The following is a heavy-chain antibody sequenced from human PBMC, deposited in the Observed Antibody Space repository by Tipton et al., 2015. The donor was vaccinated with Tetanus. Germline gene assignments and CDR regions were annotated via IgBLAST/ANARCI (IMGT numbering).Heavy chain of an antibody. J-gene: IGHJ4*02. V-gene: IGHV4-34*01. CDR1: GDYLSDYY. Sequence: GLVKPSETLSLTCGVFGDYLSDYYWTWVRQPPGKGLEWIGEIHRGGSTNYNPSLKSRVSMSVDTAKNRFSLTLTSVTAAGMAVYYCARSISAGSVWPYEHWGQGTLVTVSS. D-gene: IGHD6-13*01. CDR2: IHRGGST. CDR3: ARSISAGSVWPYEH.